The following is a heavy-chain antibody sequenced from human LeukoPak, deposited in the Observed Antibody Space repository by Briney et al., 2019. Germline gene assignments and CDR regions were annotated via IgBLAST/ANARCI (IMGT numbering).Heavy chain of an antibody. D-gene: IGHD3-10*01. J-gene: IGHJ4*02. Sequence: GGSLRLSCAASGFTFSSYAMSWVRQAPGKGLEWVSAISGSGGSTYYADSVKGRFTISRDNSKNTLYLQMNSLRAEDTAVYYCAKKAGKGSGRYYMVLFLADYWGQGTLATVSS. CDR1: GFTFSSYA. CDR3: AKKAGKGSGRYYMVLFLADY. V-gene: IGHV3-23*01. CDR2: ISGSGGST.